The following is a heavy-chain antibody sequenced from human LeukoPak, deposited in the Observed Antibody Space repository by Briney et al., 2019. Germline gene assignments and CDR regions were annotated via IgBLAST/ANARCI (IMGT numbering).Heavy chain of an antibody. V-gene: IGHV1-46*01. CDR3: ARAMRGAEEGNYFDY. Sequence: ASVKVSCKASGGTFSSYAISWVRQAPGQGLEWMGIINPSGGSTSYAQKFQGRVTLTRDTSTSTVYMELRSLRSEDTAVYYCARAMRGAEEGNYFDYWGQGTLVTVSS. CDR2: INPSGGST. D-gene: IGHD3-22*01. J-gene: IGHJ4*02. CDR1: GGTFSSYA.